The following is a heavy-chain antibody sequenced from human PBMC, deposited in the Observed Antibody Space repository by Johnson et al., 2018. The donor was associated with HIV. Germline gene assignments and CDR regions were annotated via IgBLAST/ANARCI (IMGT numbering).Heavy chain of an antibody. J-gene: IGHJ3*02. CDR2: ISYDGTNE. Sequence: QVQLVESGGGVVQPGRSLRLSCAASGFTFNDYGMHWVRQAPGKGLEWVAVISYDGTNEYYADSVKGRFTISRDNSKNTLYLQMNSLKTEDKAVYYCTTDFSYYDSSGTGGDIWGQGTLVTVSS. CDR3: TTDFSYYDSSGTGGDI. V-gene: IGHV3-30-3*01. D-gene: IGHD3-22*01. CDR1: GFTFNDYG.